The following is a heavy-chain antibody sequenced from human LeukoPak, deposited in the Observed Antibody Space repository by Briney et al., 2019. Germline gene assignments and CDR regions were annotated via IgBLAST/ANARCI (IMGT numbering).Heavy chain of an antibody. Sequence: PGRSLRLSCAASGFTFTSYGMHWVRQAPGKGLEWVAVIWYDGSRKYHADSVKGRFTISRDDSKNTLYLQMNSLRVEDTAVYYRARDISGGWYYFDYWGQGTLVTVSS. D-gene: IGHD2-15*01. CDR1: GFTFTSYG. J-gene: IGHJ4*02. CDR3: ARDISGGWYYFDY. CDR2: IWYDGSRK. V-gene: IGHV3-33*01.